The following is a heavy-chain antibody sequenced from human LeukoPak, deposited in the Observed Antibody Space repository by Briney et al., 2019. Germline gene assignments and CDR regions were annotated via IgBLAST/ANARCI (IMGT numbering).Heavy chain of an antibody. CDR3: ARVGVRGVPYYFDY. CDR1: GGSMSNIYY. Sequence: PSETLSLTCNVSGGSMSNIYYWGWIRQPPGKGLEWIGNIFYSGITYYNPSLRSRVTIAIDTSKSQFSLKLTSVTAADTAVYYCARVGVRGVPYYFDYWGQGTLVTVSS. D-gene: IGHD3-10*01. CDR2: IFYSGIT. J-gene: IGHJ4*02. V-gene: IGHV4-39*01.